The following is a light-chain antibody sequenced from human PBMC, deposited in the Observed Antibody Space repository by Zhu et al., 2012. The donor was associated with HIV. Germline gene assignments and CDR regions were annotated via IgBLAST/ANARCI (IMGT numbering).Light chain of an antibody. CDR1: QSVSSSY. Sequence: EIVLTQSPGTLSLSPGERATLSCRASQSVSSSYLAWYQQRSGQAPRLLIYGASSRATGIPDRFSGSGSGTDFTLTISRLEPEDFALYYCQQYGSSPRTFGQGTKVE. J-gene: IGKJ1*01. V-gene: IGKV3-20*01. CDR3: QQYGSSPRT. CDR2: GAS.